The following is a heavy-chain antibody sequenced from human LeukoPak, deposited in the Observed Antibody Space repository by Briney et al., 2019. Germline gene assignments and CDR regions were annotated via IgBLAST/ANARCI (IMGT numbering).Heavy chain of an antibody. CDR3: AREFYDSSVAWYFDL. J-gene: IGHJ2*01. D-gene: IGHD3-22*01. V-gene: IGHV1-46*01. Sequence: GASVKVSRKASGYTFTSYYMHWVRQAPGQGLEWMGIINPSGGSTSYAQKFQGRVTMTRDTSTSTVYMELSSLRSEDTAVYYCAREFYDSSVAWYFDLWGRGTLVTVSS. CDR2: INPSGGST. CDR1: GYTFTSYY.